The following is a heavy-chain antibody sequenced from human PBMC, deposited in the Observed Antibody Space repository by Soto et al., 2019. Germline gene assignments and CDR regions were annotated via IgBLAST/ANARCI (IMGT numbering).Heavy chain of an antibody. V-gene: IGHV3-48*01. Sequence: EVQLVESGGGLVQPGGSLRLSCAASGYTFSSYSMNWVRQAPGKGLEWVSYITSSSSDIFYADSVRGRFTISRDNAKNSLYLQMNRLRAEETAVYYCARELIIGTTGTGFDPWGQGTLVTVSS. CDR1: GYTFSSYS. CDR3: ARELIIGTTGTGFDP. CDR2: ITSSSSDI. J-gene: IGHJ5*02. D-gene: IGHD1-7*01.